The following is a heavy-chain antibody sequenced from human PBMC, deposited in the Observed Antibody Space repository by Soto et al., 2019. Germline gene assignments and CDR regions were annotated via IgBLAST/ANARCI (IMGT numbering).Heavy chain of an antibody. CDR3: EIVPGGAAIGLVHWYFDL. CDR2: IIPIVGTA. D-gene: IGHD2-2*01. Sequence: QVQLVQSGAEVKKPGSSVKVSCKASGGTFSSYAISWVRQAPGQGLEWMGGIIPIVGTANYAQKFQGRVTITADESTSTAYMALSSLRSEDTAVYYCEIVPGGAAIGLVHWYFDLWGRGPLVNVSS. J-gene: IGHJ2*01. CDR1: GGTFSSYA. V-gene: IGHV1-69*01.